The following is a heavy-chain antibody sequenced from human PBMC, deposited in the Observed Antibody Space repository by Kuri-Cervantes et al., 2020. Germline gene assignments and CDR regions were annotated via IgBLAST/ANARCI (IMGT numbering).Heavy chain of an antibody. J-gene: IGHJ4*02. CDR3: ARLVHYDSTGYYRYDH. V-gene: IGHV4-39*02. Sequence: GSLRLSCTVSGGSISSSSYYWGWIRQPPGKGLEWIGTIHYSGSTYYNPSLKSRITMSVDTSKNHFSLKLSSVAAADTAVYYCARLVHYDSTGYYRYDHWGQGTLVTVSS. CDR1: GGSISSSSYY. CDR2: IHYSGST. D-gene: IGHD3-22*01.